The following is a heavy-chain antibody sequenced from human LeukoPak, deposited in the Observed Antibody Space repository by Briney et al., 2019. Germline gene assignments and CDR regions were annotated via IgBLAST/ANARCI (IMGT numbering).Heavy chain of an antibody. J-gene: IGHJ3*02. CDR2: IDPSDSYT. Sequence: GESLQISCKGSGYSFTSYWISWVRQMPGKGLEWMGRIDPSDSYTNYSPSFQGHVTISADKSISTAYLQWSSLKASNTAMYYCAGPGVVAASIDAFDIWGQGTMVTVSS. CDR3: AGPGVVAASIDAFDI. V-gene: IGHV5-10-1*01. D-gene: IGHD2-15*01. CDR1: GYSFTSYW.